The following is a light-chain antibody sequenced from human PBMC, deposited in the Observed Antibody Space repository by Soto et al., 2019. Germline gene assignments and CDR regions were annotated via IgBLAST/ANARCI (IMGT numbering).Light chain of an antibody. J-gene: IGLJ1*01. Sequence: QSVLTQPPSASGTPGQRVTISCSGSSSNIVSNTVNWYQQLPGTAPKLLIYNNNQRPSGVPDRFSGSKSGTSASLAISGLPSQDVADYYCAAWDDSLNGLVFGTGTKLTVL. CDR1: SSNIVSNT. CDR3: AAWDDSLNGLV. V-gene: IGLV1-44*01. CDR2: NNN.